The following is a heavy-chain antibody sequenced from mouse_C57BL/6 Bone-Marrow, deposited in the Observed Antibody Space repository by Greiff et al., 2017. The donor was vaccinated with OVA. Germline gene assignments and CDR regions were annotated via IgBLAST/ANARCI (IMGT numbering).Heavy chain of an antibody. V-gene: IGHV2-3*01. CDR2: IWGDGST. CDR1: GFSLTSYG. J-gene: IGHJ3*01. CDR3: FITAFAY. D-gene: IGHD1-1*01. Sequence: VQVVESGPGLVAPSQSLSITCTVSGFSLTSYGVSWVRQPPGKGLEWLGVIWGDGSTNYHSALISRLSINKDNSKSQVFLKLNCLQTDDTGTCYCFITAFAYWGQGTLVTVSA.